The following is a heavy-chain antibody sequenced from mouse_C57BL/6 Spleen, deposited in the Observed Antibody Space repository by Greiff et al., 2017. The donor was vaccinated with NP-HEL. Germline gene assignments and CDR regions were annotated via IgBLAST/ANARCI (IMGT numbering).Heavy chain of an antibody. V-gene: IGHV5-17*01. CDR3: ARDYYGSSSYWYFDV. Sequence: DVMLVESGGGLVKPGGSLKLSCAASGFTFSDYGMHWVRQAPEKGLEWVAYISSGSSTIYYADTVKGRFTISRDNAKNTLFLQMTSLRSEDTAMDYCARDYYGSSSYWYFDVWGTGTTVTVSS. D-gene: IGHD1-1*01. CDR1: GFTFSDYG. J-gene: IGHJ1*03. CDR2: ISSGSSTI.